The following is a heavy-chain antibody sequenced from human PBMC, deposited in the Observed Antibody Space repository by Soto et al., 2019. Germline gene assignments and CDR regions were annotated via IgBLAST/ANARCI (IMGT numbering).Heavy chain of an antibody. CDR2: IKNSGGSK. Sequence: ASVKVACKAAGYTFTICYMHCGRQAPGQGXEWMGIIKNSGGSKSYAQNFQGRVTMNRHTYTSTVYIELSSLRSEDTAVYYCARAGGYSGSYLPIAQFDYWGQGTLVTVSS. D-gene: IGHD1-26*01. J-gene: IGHJ4*02. CDR3: ARAGGYSGSYLPIAQFDY. CDR1: GYTFTICY. V-gene: IGHV1-46*01.